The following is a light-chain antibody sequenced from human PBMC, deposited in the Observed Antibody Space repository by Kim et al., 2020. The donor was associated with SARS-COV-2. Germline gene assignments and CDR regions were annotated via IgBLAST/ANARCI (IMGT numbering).Light chain of an antibody. J-gene: IGKJ2*01. V-gene: IGKV3-15*01. CDR2: AAS. CDR1: QSVTTN. CDR3: QQYNSRPYT. Sequence: EIVMTQSPAPLSVSPGERATLSCRASQSVTTNLAWYQQKPGQAPRLLMYAASTRATGFPARFSGSGSGTEFTLTISSLQSEDFAVYSCQQYNSRPYTFGQGTKLEI.